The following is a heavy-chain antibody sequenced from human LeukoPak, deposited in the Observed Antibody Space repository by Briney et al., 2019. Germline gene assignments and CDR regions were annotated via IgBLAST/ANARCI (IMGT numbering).Heavy chain of an antibody. V-gene: IGHV1-18*01. CDR3: ARGGEIAVALGGAFDI. J-gene: IGHJ3*02. Sequence: GASVKVSCKASGYTFTSYGISWVRQAPGQGLEWMGWISAYNGNTNYAQKLQGRVTMTTDTSTSTAYMELSSLRSEDTAVYYCARGGEIAVALGGAFDIWGQGTMVTVSS. D-gene: IGHD6-19*01. CDR1: GYTFTSYG. CDR2: ISAYNGNT.